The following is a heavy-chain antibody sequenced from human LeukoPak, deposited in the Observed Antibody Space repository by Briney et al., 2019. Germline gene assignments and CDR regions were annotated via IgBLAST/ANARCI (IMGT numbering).Heavy chain of an antibody. CDR3: ARSRGYSSGWLSFDY. J-gene: IGHJ4*02. D-gene: IGHD6-19*01. CDR2: ISLTGLT. V-gene: IGHV4-4*02. CDR1: GGSISNTNW. Sequence: PSETLSLTCGVSGGSISNTNWWSWVRQPPGQGLEWIGEISLTGLTHYNPSLESRVTVSLDKSKNQLSLNLTSVTAADTAVYFCARSRGYSSGWLSFDYWGQGTLVTVSS.